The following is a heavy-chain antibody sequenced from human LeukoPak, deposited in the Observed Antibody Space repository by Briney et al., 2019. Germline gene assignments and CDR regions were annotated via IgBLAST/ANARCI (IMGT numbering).Heavy chain of an antibody. CDR2: INTNTGNP. CDR3: ARDRMGMWYYDILTGLPDY. J-gene: IGHJ4*02. CDR1: GYTFTSYA. Sequence: ASVKVSCRASGYTFTSYAMNWVRQAPGQGLEWMGWINTNTGNPTYAQGFTGRFVFSLDTSVSTAYLQISSLKAEDTAVYYCARDRMGMWYYDILTGLPDYWGQGTLVTVSS. D-gene: IGHD3-9*01. V-gene: IGHV7-4-1*02.